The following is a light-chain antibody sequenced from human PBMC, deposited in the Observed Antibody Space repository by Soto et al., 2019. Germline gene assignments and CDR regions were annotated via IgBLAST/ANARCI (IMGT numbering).Light chain of an antibody. CDR3: QQYGSSPWT. CDR1: QSVSSSY. J-gene: IGKJ1*01. CDR2: GAS. V-gene: IGKV3-20*01. Sequence: EFVFTQSPGTLSLYPGERATLSCRASQSVSSSYLAWYQQKPGQAPRLLIYGASSRATGIPDRFSGSGSGTDFTLTISRLEPEDFAVYYCQQYGSSPWTVGQGTKVDSK.